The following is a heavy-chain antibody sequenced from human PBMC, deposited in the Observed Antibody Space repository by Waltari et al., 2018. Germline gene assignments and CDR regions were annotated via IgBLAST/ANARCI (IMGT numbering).Heavy chain of an antibody. CDR1: GGSFRLYR. CDR2: IDQNGRT. J-gene: IGHJ5*02. D-gene: IGHD1-1*01. V-gene: IGHV4-34*01. Sequence: QVRLEQWGAGQLPSSEILSLTCAVYGGSFRLYRWNWIRQSPGKGLEWIGEIDQNGRTKYNPSLESRTIISLDTYKNQFSLTLSAVTAADTSLYYCARGLESYNWFDPWGQGTLVTVSS. CDR3: ARGLESYNWFDP.